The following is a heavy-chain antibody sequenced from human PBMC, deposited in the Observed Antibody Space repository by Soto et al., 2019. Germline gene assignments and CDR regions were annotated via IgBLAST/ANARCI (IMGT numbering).Heavy chain of an antibody. D-gene: IGHD5-12*01. Sequence: EVQVLESGGGLIQPGGSVRLSCAASGFPISDYYMTWVRQAPGQGLEWVSVIYNGGSTYYADSVKGRFTISRDNYKRWVTLKSNNLRAEDTPVYYRARDEIESGSYYIHWFLDLWGRGTLVSVAS. J-gene: IGHJ2*01. CDR2: IYNGGST. CDR1: GFPISDYY. CDR3: ARDEIESGSYYIHWFLDL. V-gene: IGHV3-53*02.